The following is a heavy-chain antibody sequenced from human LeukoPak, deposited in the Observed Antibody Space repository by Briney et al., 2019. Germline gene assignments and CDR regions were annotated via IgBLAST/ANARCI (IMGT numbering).Heavy chain of an antibody. CDR3: ARESIMVYASNFDY. Sequence: GGSLRLSCAVSGFTCSSYSMNWVRQAPGKGLEWVSYISSSSSTIYYADSVKGRFTISRDNAKNSLYLQMNSLRAEDTAVYYCARESIMVYASNFDYWGQGTLVTVSS. V-gene: IGHV3-48*01. CDR2: ISSSSSTI. D-gene: IGHD2-8*01. CDR1: GFTCSSYS. J-gene: IGHJ4*02.